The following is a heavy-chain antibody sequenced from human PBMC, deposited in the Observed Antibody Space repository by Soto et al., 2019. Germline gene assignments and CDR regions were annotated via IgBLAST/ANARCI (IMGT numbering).Heavy chain of an antibody. CDR2: INAGNGNT. V-gene: IGHV1-3*01. CDR1: GYTFTSYA. CDR3: ASCPQNCITTSPCCLPFDY. Sequence: ASVKVSCKASGYTFTSYAMHWVRQAPGQRLEWMGWINAGNGNTKYSQKFQVRVTLTRDTSASTAYMELSSLRSEDTALYYCASCPQNCITTSPCCLPFDYWGQGTLVTVSS. D-gene: IGHD2-2*01. J-gene: IGHJ4*02.